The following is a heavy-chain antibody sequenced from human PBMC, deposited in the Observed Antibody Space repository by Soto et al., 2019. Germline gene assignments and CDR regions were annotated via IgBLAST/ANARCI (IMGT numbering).Heavy chain of an antibody. D-gene: IGHD3-10*01. V-gene: IGHV4-34*01. CDR3: ASPRGRGVKNWFDP. CDR2: INHSGST. CDR1: GGSFSGYY. J-gene: IGHJ5*02. Sequence: SETLSLTCAVYGGSFSGYYWSWIRQPPGKGLEWIGEINHSGSTNYNPSLKSRVTISVDTSKNQFSLKLSSVTAADTAVYYCASPRGRGVKNWFDPWGQGTLVTVSS.